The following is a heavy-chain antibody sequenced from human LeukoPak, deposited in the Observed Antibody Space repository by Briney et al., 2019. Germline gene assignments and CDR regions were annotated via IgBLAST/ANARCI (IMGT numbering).Heavy chain of an antibody. CDR1: GFTFSSYG. Sequence: GGSLRLSCAASGFTFSSYGMHWVRQAPGKGLEWVAVIWYDGSNKYYADSVKGRFTISRDNSKNTLYLQMNSLRAEDTAVYYCARDLGGYDDSSGYTFDYWGQGTLVTVSS. CDR3: ARDLGGYDDSSGYTFDY. D-gene: IGHD3-22*01. J-gene: IGHJ4*02. V-gene: IGHV3-33*01. CDR2: IWYDGSNK.